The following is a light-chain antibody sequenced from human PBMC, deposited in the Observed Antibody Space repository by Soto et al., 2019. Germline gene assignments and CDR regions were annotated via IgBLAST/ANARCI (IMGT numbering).Light chain of an antibody. V-gene: IGKV3-20*01. Sequence: EIVLTQSPGTVSLSPGESATLSCRASQSISRSDLAWYQHRPGQAPRLLIYGASSRATGIPDRFSGSGSGTDFTLTISRLEPEDFAVYYCQQYGSSSWTFGQGTKVDIK. CDR2: GAS. J-gene: IGKJ1*01. CDR1: QSISRSD. CDR3: QQYGSSSWT.